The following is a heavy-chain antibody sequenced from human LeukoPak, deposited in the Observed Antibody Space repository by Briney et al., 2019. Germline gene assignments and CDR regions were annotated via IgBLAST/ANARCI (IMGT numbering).Heavy chain of an antibody. CDR1: GFTFSSYA. J-gene: IGHJ4*02. CDR3: AKTWEGPYYYDSSGKTIDY. V-gene: IGHV3-23*01. D-gene: IGHD3-22*01. Sequence: GGSLRLSCVASGFTFSSYAMSWVRQAPGKGLEWVSAISGSGGSTYYADSVKGRFTISRDNSKNTLYLQMNSLRAEDTAVYYCAKTWEGPYYYDSSGKTIDYWGQGTLVTVSS. CDR2: ISGSGGST.